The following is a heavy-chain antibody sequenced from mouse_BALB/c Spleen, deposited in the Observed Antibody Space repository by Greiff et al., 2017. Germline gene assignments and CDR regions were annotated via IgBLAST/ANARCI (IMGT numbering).Heavy chain of an antibody. CDR3: ARRRYGNYCDY. CDR2: IDPSDSYT. V-gene: IGHV1-69*02. Sequence: QVQLQQPGAELVKPGASVKLSCKASVYTFTSYWMHWVKLRPGQGLEWIGEIDPSDSYTNYNQKFKGKATLTVDKSSSTAYMQLSSLTSEDSAVYYCARRRYGNYCDYWGQGTTLTVSS. D-gene: IGHD2-10*02. J-gene: IGHJ2*01. CDR1: VYTFTSYW.